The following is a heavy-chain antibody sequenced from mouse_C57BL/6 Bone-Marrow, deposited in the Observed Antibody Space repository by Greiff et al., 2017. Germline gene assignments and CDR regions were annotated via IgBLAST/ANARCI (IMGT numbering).Heavy chain of an antibody. V-gene: IGHV1-52*01. J-gene: IGHJ3*01. Sequence: VQLQQPGAELVRPGSSVKLSCKASGYTFTSYWMHWVKQRPIQGLEWIGNIDPSDSDTHYNQKFKDKATLTVDKSSSTAYMQLSSLTSEDSAVYYCGRGDNNGSSYELAYWGQGTRVTVSA. D-gene: IGHD1-1*01. CDR3: GRGDNNGSSYELAY. CDR2: IDPSDSDT. CDR1: GYTFTSYW.